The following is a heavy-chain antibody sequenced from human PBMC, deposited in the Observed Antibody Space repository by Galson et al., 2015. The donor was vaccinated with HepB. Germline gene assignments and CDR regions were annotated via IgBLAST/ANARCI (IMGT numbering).Heavy chain of an antibody. CDR3: AREHPPGHYYDSSGYYLPWFDP. Sequence: SVKVSCKASGGTFSRYAISWVRQAPGQGLEWMGGIIPILGIANYAQKFQGRVTITADKSTSTAYMELSSLRSEDTAVYYCAREHPPGHYYDSSGYYLPWFDPWGQGTLVTVSS. CDR1: GGTFSRYA. J-gene: IGHJ5*02. V-gene: IGHV1-69*10. D-gene: IGHD3-22*01. CDR2: IIPILGIA.